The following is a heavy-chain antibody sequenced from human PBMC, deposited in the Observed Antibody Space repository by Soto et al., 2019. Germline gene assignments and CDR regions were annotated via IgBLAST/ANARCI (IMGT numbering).Heavy chain of an antibody. D-gene: IGHD4-17*01. CDR3: ARQRVTTGYYYYYYMDV. Sequence: QLQLQESGPGLVKPSETLSLTCTVSGGSISSSSYYWGWIRQPPGKGLEWIGSIYYSGSTYYNPSLKSRVTISVDTSKNQFSLKLSSVTAADTAVYYCARQRVTTGYYYYYYMDVWGKGTTVTVSS. CDR1: GGSISSSSYY. J-gene: IGHJ6*03. CDR2: IYYSGST. V-gene: IGHV4-39*01.